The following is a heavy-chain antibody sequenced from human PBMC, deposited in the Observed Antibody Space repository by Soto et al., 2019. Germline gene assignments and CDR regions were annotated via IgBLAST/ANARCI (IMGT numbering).Heavy chain of an antibody. D-gene: IGHD5-18*01. CDR2: IIPMFGTA. J-gene: IGHJ4*02. CDR3: ASGIQLWLRRINNGYSG. Sequence: QVQLVQSGAEVKKPESSVKVSCKAPGGTFSTYAISWVRQAPGQGLEWMGGIIPMFGTANYAQRFQDRVTITADESTNTVYMELSRLRDEDTAVYFCASGIQLWLRRINNGYSGWGQGTLVTVSS. V-gene: IGHV1-69*12. CDR1: GGTFSTYA.